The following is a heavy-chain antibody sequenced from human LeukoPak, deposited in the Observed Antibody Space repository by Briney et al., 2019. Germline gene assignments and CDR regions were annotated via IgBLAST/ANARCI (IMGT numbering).Heavy chain of an antibody. V-gene: IGHV3-15*01. CDR3: TTDPAPPTTGYSSGWYGFDY. D-gene: IGHD6-19*01. CDR1: GFTFSNAW. J-gene: IGHJ4*02. CDR2: IKSKTDGGTT. Sequence: PGGSLRLSCAASGFTFSNAWMSWVRQAPGKGLEWVGRIKSKTDGGTTDYAAPVKGRFTISRDDSKNTLYLQMNSLKTKDTAVYYCTTDPAPPTTGYSSGWYGFDYWGQGTLVTVSS.